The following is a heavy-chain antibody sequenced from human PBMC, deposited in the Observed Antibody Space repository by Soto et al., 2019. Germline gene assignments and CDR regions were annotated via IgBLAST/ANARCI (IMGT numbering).Heavy chain of an antibody. Sequence: ASVKVSCKASGYTFTSYGISWVRQAPGRGLEWMGWISAYNGNTNYAQKLQGRVTMTTDTSTSTAYMELRSLRSDDTAVYYCARDPDSGKFGWFDPWGQGTLVTVSS. V-gene: IGHV1-18*01. D-gene: IGHD1-26*01. J-gene: IGHJ5*02. CDR2: ISAYNGNT. CDR3: ARDPDSGKFGWFDP. CDR1: GYTFTSYG.